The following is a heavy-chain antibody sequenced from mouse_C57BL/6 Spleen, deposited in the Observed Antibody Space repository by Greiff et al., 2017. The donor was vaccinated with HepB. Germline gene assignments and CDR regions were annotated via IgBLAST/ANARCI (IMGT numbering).Heavy chain of an antibody. CDR2: IDPEDGET. Sequence: EVQLQQSGAELVKPGASVKLSCTASGFNIKDYYMHWVKQRTEQGLEWIGRIDPEDGETKYAPKFPGKATITADTSSNTAYLQLSSLTSEDTAVYYCAIYSNDEEDYWGQGTTLTVSS. D-gene: IGHD2-12*01. V-gene: IGHV14-2*01. CDR1: GFNIKDYY. J-gene: IGHJ2*01. CDR3: AIYSNDEEDY.